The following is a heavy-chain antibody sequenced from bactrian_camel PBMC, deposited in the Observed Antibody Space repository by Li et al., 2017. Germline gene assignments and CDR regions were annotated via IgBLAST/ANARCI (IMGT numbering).Heavy chain of an antibody. D-gene: IGHD4*01. CDR3: AARRWIDCSAALTPRDFGY. Sequence: VQLVESGGGSVQAGGSLRLSCATSSYTVSSVCVGWFRQAPGKEREAVAQIHSSGDSPSYSDSAKGRFAISQDDAARTMYLEMNNLKPGDTAMYYCAARRWIDCSAALTPRDFGYWGQGTQVTVS. CDR1: SYTVSSVC. V-gene: IGHV3S35*01. CDR2: IHSSGDSP. J-gene: IGHJ4*01.